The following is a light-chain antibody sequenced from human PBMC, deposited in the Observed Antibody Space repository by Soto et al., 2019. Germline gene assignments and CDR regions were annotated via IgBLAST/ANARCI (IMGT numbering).Light chain of an antibody. CDR3: NSYTRTSARV. Sequence: QSALTQPASVSGSPGQAITISCTGTSSDVGAYNFVSWYQHRPGRAPKLIIYEGTKRPSGVSNRFSGSKSGNTASLRISDLHSEDEADYYCNSYTRTSARVFGTGTKLTVL. V-gene: IGLV2-14*01. J-gene: IGLJ1*01. CDR2: EGT. CDR1: SSDVGAYNF.